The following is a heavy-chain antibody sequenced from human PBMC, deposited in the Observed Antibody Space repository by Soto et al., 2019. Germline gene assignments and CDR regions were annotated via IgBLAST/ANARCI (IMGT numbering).Heavy chain of an antibody. J-gene: IGHJ6*02. V-gene: IGHV3-7*01. D-gene: IGHD6-19*01. CDR2: IKQDGSEK. CDR1: GFTFSSYW. CDR3: ARASSGHATYYYYGMDV. Sequence: GGSLRLSCAASGFTFSSYWMSWVRQAPGEGLEWVANIKQDGSEKYYVDSVKGRFTISRDNAKNSLYLQMNSLRAEDTAVYYCARASSGHATYYYYGMDVWGQGTTVTVSS.